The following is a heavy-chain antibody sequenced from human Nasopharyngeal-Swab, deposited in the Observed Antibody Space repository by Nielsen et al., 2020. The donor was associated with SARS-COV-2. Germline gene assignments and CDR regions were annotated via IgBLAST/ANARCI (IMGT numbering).Heavy chain of an antibody. V-gene: IGHV4-34*01. CDR2: INHSGST. J-gene: IGHJ2*01. Sequence: SETLFLTCAVYGGSFSGYYWSWIRQPPGKGLEWIGEINHSGSTNCSPSLKSRVTISVDTSKNQFSLKLSSVTAADTAVYHCARSRITGTSRYFDLWGRGTLVTVSS. D-gene: IGHD1-7*01. CDR1: GGSFSGYY. CDR3: ARSRITGTSRYFDL.